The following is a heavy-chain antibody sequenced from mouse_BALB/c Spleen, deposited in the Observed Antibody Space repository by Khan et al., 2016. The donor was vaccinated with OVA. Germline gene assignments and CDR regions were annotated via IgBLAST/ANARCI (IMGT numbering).Heavy chain of an antibody. CDR2: IWGGGSK. CDR1: GFSLTDYA. J-gene: IGHJ4*01. CDR3: AKDPPYYAMDY. V-gene: IGHV2-6-5*01. Sequence: QVQLKESGPGLVAPSQSLSITCTVSGFSLTDYAVSWIRQPPGKGLEWLGVIWGGGSKYYNSALKSRLSISKDNSKSQVFLKMNSLQTDDTAMYYCAKDPPYYAMDYWGQGNSVTVSS.